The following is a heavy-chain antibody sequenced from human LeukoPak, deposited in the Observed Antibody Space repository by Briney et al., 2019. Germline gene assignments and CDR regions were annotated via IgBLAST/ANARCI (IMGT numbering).Heavy chain of an antibody. Sequence: GGSLRLSCAASGFTVSSNYMSWVRQAPGKGLEWVGFIRSKAYGGTTEYAASVKGRFTISRDDSKSIAYLQMNSLKTEDTAVYYCTRGRITTDSWGQGTLVTVSS. V-gene: IGHV3-49*04. CDR2: IRSKAYGGTT. J-gene: IGHJ5*01. D-gene: IGHD1-1*01. CDR3: TRGRITTDS. CDR1: GFTVSSNY.